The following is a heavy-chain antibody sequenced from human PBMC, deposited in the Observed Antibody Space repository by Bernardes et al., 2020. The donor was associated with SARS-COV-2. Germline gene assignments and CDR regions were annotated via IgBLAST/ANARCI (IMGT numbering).Heavy chain of an antibody. J-gene: IGHJ6*03. CDR2: IYYSGST. Sequence: SETLSLTCTVSGGSISSSSYYWGWIRQPPGKGLEWIGSIYYSGSTYYNPSLKSRVTISVDTSKNQFSLKLSSVTAADTAVYYCARVGSDFWSGLTPNYYYYMDVWGKGTTVTVSS. D-gene: IGHD3-3*01. CDR1: GGSISSSSYY. V-gene: IGHV4-39*07. CDR3: ARVGSDFWSGLTPNYYYYMDV.